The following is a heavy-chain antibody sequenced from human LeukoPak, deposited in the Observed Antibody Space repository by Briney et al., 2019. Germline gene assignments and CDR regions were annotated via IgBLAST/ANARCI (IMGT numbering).Heavy chain of an antibody. CDR2: INPNSGGT. V-gene: IGHV1-2*06. Sequence: ASVKVSCKASGYTFTGYYMHWVRQAPGQGLEWMGRINPNSGGTNYAQKFQGRVTMTRDTSISTAYMELSRLRSDDTAVYYCARAQYDSSGYPNVGYWGQGTLVTVSS. D-gene: IGHD3-22*01. CDR3: ARAQYDSSGYPNVGY. CDR1: GYTFTGYY. J-gene: IGHJ4*02.